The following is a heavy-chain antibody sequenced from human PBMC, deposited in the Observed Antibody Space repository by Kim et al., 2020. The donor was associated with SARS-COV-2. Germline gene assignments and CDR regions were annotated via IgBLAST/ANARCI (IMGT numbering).Heavy chain of an antibody. CDR2: INPNSGGT. CDR3: ARGDYGGNSWEI. J-gene: IGHJ3*02. V-gene: IGHV1-2*06. Sequence: ASVKVSCKASGYTFTGYYMHWVRQAPGQGLEWMGRINPNSGGTNYAQKFQGRVTMTRDTSISTAYMELSRLRSDDTAVYYCARGDYGGNSWEIWGQGTMVTVSS. D-gene: IGHD4-17*01. CDR1: GYTFTGYY.